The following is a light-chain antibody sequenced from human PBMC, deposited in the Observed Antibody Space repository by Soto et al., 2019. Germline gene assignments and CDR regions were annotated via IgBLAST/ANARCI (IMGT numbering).Light chain of an antibody. V-gene: IGKV3-20*01. CDR1: QSVSSSY. J-gene: IGKJ1*01. Sequence: EIVLTQSPGTLSLSPGERATLSCRASQSVSSSYLAWYQQKPGQAPRLLIYGASSRATVIPDRFRGSGSGTDFTLSISRLEPEDFAVYYCQQYGSSPETFGQGTKVEIK. CDR3: QQYGSSPET. CDR2: GAS.